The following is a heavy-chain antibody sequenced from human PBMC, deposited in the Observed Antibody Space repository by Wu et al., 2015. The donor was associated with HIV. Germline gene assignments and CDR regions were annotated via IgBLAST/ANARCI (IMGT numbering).Heavy chain of an antibody. CDR1: GYTFTSYY. D-gene: IGHD1-14*01. V-gene: IGHV1-46*03. Sequence: QVQLVQSGAEVKKPGASVKVSCKASGYTFTSYYMHWVRQAPGQGLEWMGIINPSGGSTSYAQKFQGRVTMTRDTSTSTVYMELSSLRSEDTAVYYCARDRQSWAANQDQHYFDYWGQGTLVTVSS. CDR2: INPSGGST. CDR3: ARDRQSWAANQDQHYFDY. J-gene: IGHJ4*02.